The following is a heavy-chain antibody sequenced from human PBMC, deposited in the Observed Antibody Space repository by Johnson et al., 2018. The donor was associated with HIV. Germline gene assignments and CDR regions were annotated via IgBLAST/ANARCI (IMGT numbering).Heavy chain of an antibody. CDR1: GFTFSSYA. V-gene: IGHV3-23*04. Sequence: VQLVESGGDLIQPGGSLRLSCAASGFTFSSYAMSWVRQAPGKGLEWVSAISGSGGSTYYADSVKGRFTISRDNSKNTLYLQMNSLKAEDTAVYYCAKAGYLYCSSTSCYVGAFDIWGQGTMVTVSS. CDR2: ISGSGGST. CDR3: AKAGYLYCSSTSCYVGAFDI. D-gene: IGHD2-2*01. J-gene: IGHJ3*02.